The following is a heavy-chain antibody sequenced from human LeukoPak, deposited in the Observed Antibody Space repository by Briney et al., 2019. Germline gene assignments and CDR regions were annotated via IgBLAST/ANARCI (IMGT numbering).Heavy chain of an antibody. Sequence: PGGSLRLSCAASGFTFSSYGMHWVRQAPGKGLEWVAFIRYDGSNKYYADSVKGRFTISRDNSKNTLYLQMNSLRAEDTAVYYCARDRTTDYDFWSDLYYYYYMDVWGKGTTVTVSS. CDR1: GFTFSSYG. V-gene: IGHV3-30*02. J-gene: IGHJ6*03. D-gene: IGHD3-3*01. CDR2: IRYDGSNK. CDR3: ARDRTTDYDFWSDLYYYYYMDV.